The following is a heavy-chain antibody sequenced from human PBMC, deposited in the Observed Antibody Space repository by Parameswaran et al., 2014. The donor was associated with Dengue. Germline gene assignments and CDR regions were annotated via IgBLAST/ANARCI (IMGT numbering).Heavy chain of an antibody. CDR3: ARLKYSSGWYIDY. V-gene: IGHV5-10-1*01. D-gene: IGHD6-19*01. CDR2: IDPSDSYT. Sequence: VCQMPGKGLEWMGRIDPSDSYTNYSPSFQGHVTISADKSISTAYLQWSSLKASDTAMYYCARLKYSSGWYIDYWGQGTLVTVSS. J-gene: IGHJ4*02.